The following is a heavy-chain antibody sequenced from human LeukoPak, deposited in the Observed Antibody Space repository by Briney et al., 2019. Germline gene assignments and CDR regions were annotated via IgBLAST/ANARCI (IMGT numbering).Heavy chain of an antibody. CDR3: ARVFYDSSALDY. Sequence: SGTLSLTCAVYGGSFSGYYWSWIRQPPGKGLEWIGEINHSGSTNYNPSLKSRVTISVDTSKNQFSLKLSSVTAADTAVYYCARVFYDSSALDYWGQGTLVTVSS. J-gene: IGHJ4*02. CDR1: GGSFSGYY. CDR2: INHSGST. V-gene: IGHV4-34*01. D-gene: IGHD3-22*01.